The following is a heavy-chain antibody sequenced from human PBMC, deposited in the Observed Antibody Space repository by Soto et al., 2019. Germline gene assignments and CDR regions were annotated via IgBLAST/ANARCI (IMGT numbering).Heavy chain of an antibody. D-gene: IGHD3-10*01. V-gene: IGHV4-30-4*01. J-gene: IGHJ4*02. CDR1: GGSISSGDYY. CDR2: IYYSGST. CDR3: ASNPAAYYGSGSYLNY. Sequence: PSETLSLTCTVSGGSISSGDYYWSWIRQPPGKGLEWIGYIYYSGSTYYNPSLKSRVTISVDTSKNQFSLKLSSVTAADTAVYYCASNPAAYYGSGSYLNYWGQGTLVTVSS.